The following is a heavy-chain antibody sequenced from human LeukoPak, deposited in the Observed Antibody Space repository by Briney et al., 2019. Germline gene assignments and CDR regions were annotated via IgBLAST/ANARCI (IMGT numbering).Heavy chain of an antibody. Sequence: PGGSLRLSCAASGFTFSSYAMSWVRQAPGKGLEWVSGISGSGVTTYYADSVKDRFTISRDNSKNTLYLQMNSLRAEDTAVYYCAKGTTMTKTDYWGQGTLVTVSS. CDR2: ISGSGVTT. CDR3: AKGTTMTKTDY. J-gene: IGHJ4*02. CDR1: GFTFSSYA. V-gene: IGHV3-23*01. D-gene: IGHD3-22*01.